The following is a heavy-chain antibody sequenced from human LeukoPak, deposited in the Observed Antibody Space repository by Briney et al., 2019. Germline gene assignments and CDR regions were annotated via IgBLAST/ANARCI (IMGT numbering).Heavy chain of an antibody. CDR2: IYTSGST. V-gene: IGHV4-4*07. Sequence: SETLSLTCTVSGGSISSYYWSWIRQPAGKGLEWIGRIYTSGSTGYNPSLKSRVTMSVDTSKNHFSLKLSSVTAADTAVYYCARVDLRAAYFDYWGQGTLVTVSS. J-gene: IGHJ4*02. CDR1: GGSISSYY. D-gene: IGHD2-15*01. CDR3: ARVDLRAAYFDY.